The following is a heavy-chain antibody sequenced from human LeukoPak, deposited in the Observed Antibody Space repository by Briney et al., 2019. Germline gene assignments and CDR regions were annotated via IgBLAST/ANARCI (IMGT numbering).Heavy chain of an antibody. CDR2: ISYDGGNE. D-gene: IGHD3-10*01. J-gene: IGHJ4*02. CDR3: ARDLNGSGDY. V-gene: IGHV3-30-3*01. Sequence: PGKSLRLSCAASGFTFSGYTMHWVPQAPGKGLEWVAVISYDGGNEYYVDSVKGRFTISRDNSKNTLYLQMNSLRPEDTAVYYCARDLNGSGDYWGQGTLVTVSS. CDR1: GFTFSGYT.